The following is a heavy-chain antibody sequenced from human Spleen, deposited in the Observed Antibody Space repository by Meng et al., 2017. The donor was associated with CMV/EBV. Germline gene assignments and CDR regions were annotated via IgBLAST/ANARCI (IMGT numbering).Heavy chain of an antibody. CDR1: GSTFSNAW. J-gene: IGHJ4*02. Sequence: EVQLVESGGGLVKPGGSLRLSCAASGSTFSNAWMSWVRQAPGKGLEWVGRTRNKANSYTTEYAASVKGRFTISRDDSKNSLYLQMNSLKTEDTAVYYCARGYCSGGSCYPWYFDYWGQGTLVTVSS. V-gene: IGHV3-72*01. D-gene: IGHD2-15*01. CDR3: ARGYCSGGSCYPWYFDY. CDR2: TRNKANSYTT.